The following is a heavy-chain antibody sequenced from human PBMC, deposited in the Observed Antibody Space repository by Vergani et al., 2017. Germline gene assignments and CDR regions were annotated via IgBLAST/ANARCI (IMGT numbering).Heavy chain of an antibody. Sequence: QVQLQQWGPGLLKPWETLSLTCAVFGGSFRGYYWSWIRQPPGKGLDWIGEINHSGSTNYNPSLKSRVSISVDMSKSQFSLNLSSVTAADTAVYYCARAYGDYLKTIDYWGQGTLVTVSS. CDR2: INHSGST. J-gene: IGHJ4*02. CDR1: GGSFRGYY. V-gene: IGHV4-34*01. D-gene: IGHD4-17*01. CDR3: ARAYGDYLKTIDY.